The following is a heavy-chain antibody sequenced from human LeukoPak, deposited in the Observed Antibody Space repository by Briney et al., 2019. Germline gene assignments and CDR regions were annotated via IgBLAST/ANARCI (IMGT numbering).Heavy chain of an antibody. CDR1: GGTFSSYA. V-gene: IGHV1-69*06. D-gene: IGHD3-3*01. J-gene: IGHJ5*02. Sequence: ASVKVSCKASGGTFSSYAISWVRQAPGQGLEWMGRIFPIFGTANYAQKFQGRVTITADKSTSTAYMELSSLRSEDTAVYYCARGTRVLRFLEWSNWFDPWGQGTLVTVSS. CDR3: ARGTRVLRFLEWSNWFDP. CDR2: IFPIFGTA.